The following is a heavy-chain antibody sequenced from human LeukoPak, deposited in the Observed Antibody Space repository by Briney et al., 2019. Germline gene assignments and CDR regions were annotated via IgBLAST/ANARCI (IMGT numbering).Heavy chain of an antibody. J-gene: IGHJ4*02. CDR2: IKQDGSEK. Sequence: GGSLRLSCAASGFTFSSYWMSWVRQAPGKGLEWVANIKQDGSEKYYVDSVKGRFTISRDNAKNSLYLQMNSLRAEDTALYYCAKDEGLGYSSSWYGLDYWGQGTLVTVSS. D-gene: IGHD6-13*01. V-gene: IGHV3-7*03. CDR1: GFTFSSYW. CDR3: AKDEGLGYSSSWYGLDY.